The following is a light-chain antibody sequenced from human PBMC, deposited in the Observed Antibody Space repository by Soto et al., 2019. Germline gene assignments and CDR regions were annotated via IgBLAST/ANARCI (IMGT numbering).Light chain of an antibody. V-gene: IGKV3-15*01. CDR2: GVS. Sequence: EIVMTQSPATLSVSPGERATLSCRASQSVRNNLAWYQQKPGQAPRVLIYGVSTRATGVPARFSGSGSGTEFTLTISALQSEDFAVYYCQQYNDWPLTFGQGTKVEIK. CDR1: QSVRNN. CDR3: QQYNDWPLT. J-gene: IGKJ1*01.